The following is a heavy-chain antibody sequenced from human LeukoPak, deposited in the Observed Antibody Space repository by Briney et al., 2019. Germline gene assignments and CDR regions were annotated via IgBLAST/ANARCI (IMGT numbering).Heavy chain of an antibody. J-gene: IGHJ4*02. CDR1: GGSISSYY. CDR2: IYYSGST. CDR3: ARETISASGSFLAY. D-gene: IGHD6-13*01. V-gene: IGHV4-59*12. Sequence: SDTLSLTCTVSGGSISSYYWSWIRQPPGKGLEWIGYIYYSGSTNYNPSLKSRVTISVDTSKNQFSLQLKSVTPEDTAVYYCARETISASGSFLAYWGQGTLVTVSS.